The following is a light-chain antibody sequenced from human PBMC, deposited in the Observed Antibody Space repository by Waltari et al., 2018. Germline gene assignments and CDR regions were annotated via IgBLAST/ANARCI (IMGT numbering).Light chain of an antibody. J-gene: IGLJ2*01. CDR1: SSDVGAYNY. Sequence: QSALTQPASVSGSPGQSITISCTGTSSDVGAYNYVSWYQQHPGKAPKLRIFDVSNRPSGVSNRCAGAKSGNTASLTISGLQAEDEAGYYCSSYISSSTLELFGGGTSLTVL. CDR2: DVS. CDR3: SSYISSSTLEL. V-gene: IGLV2-14*03.